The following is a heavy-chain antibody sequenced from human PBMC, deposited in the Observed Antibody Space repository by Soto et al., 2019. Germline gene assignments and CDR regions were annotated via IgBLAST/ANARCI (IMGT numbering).Heavy chain of an antibody. D-gene: IGHD5-18*01. CDR1: GGTFSSYA. CDR3: ARDGYSFALNF. Sequence: VQLVQSGAEVKKPGSSVKVSCKASGGTFSSYAISWVRQAPGKGLEWVSGIDSDAKTFYADSVNGRFIISRDNSENTLFLQLNSLRAEDTAVYFCARDGYSFALNFWGPGTLVTVSS. CDR2: IDSDAKT. J-gene: IGHJ4*02. V-gene: IGHV3-53*01.